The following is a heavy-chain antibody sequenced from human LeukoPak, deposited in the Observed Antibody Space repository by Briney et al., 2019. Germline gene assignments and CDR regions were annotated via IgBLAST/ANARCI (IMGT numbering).Heavy chain of an antibody. CDR1: GFTFSSYG. V-gene: IGHV3-33*01. J-gene: IGHJ4*02. CDR3: ARDSRQASDY. D-gene: IGHD2-2*01. CDR2: IWYDGSNK. Sequence: GRSLRLSCAASGFTFSSYGLHWVRQAPGKGLEWVAVIWYDGSNKYYADSVKGRFTISRDNSKNTLYLQMNSLRAEDTAVYYCARDSRQASDYWGQGTLVTVSS.